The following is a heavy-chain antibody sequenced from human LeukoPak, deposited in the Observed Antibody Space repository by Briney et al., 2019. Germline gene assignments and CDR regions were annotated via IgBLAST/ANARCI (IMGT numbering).Heavy chain of an antibody. Sequence: GGSLRLSCTASGFTFGDYGMSWVRQAPGKGLEWVSTITASGASTYYADSVKGRFTISRDNSKNTLNLQMNSLRAEDTAIYYCAKAYTTSGTGDFFNYWGQGTLVTVSS. CDR2: ITASGAST. J-gene: IGHJ4*02. V-gene: IGHV3-23*01. CDR1: GFTFGDYG. D-gene: IGHD6-13*01. CDR3: AKAYTTSGTGDFFNY.